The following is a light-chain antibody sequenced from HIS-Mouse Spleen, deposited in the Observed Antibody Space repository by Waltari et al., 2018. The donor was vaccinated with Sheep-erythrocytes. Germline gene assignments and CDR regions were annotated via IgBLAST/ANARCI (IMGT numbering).Light chain of an antibody. V-gene: IGKV1-39*01. CDR2: AAS. CDR1: QSISSY. Sequence: DIQMTQSPASLSASVGDRVTITCRASQSISSYLNWYQQKPGKAPKLLIYAASSLQSGVPSRFSGSVSWTDFTLTIISLQPEDFATYYCQQSYSTPQFTFGPGTKVDIK. CDR3: QQSYSTPQFT. J-gene: IGKJ3*01.